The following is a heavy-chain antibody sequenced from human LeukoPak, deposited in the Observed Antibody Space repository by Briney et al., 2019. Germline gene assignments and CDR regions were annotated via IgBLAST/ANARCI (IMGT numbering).Heavy chain of an antibody. V-gene: IGHV4-59*08. CDR3: ASLARFEELSPRYYFDN. Sequence: SETLSLSCTVSGGSMNYYYWSWIRQPAGQGLEWIGYIYYRGTTNYLPSLKERVVISIDTSKNKFPLRLYTVTAADTAVYFWASLARFEELSPRYYFDNWGLGTLVTASS. CDR1: GGSMNYYY. D-gene: IGHD3-16*02. CDR2: IYYRGTT. J-gene: IGHJ4*02.